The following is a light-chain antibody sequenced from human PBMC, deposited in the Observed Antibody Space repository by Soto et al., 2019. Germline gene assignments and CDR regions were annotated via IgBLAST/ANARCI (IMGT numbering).Light chain of an antibody. CDR3: QQFNTYALT. V-gene: IGKV1-5*01. CDR2: DAS. CDR1: QSISSW. J-gene: IGKJ4*01. Sequence: DIQMTQSPSTLSASVGDRVTITCRASQSISSWLAWYQQKPGKVSKLLIYDASKLESGVPSRFSGSGSGTEFTLTISSLQPDDFATYYCQQFNTYALTFGGGTKVEIK.